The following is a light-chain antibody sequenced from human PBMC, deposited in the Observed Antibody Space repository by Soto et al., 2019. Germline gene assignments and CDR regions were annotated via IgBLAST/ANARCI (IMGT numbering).Light chain of an antibody. Sequence: QSVLTQPPSVSRTPGQRVTIPCSGSSSDIGSNSVNWYQQLPGAAPRLLIYGNDHRPSGVPDRFSASKSGTSASLAISGLRSEDEAFYYCSAWDDSLSACVFGTGTKLTVL. J-gene: IGLJ1*01. CDR3: SAWDDSLSACV. V-gene: IGLV1-44*01. CDR2: GND. CDR1: SSDIGSNS.